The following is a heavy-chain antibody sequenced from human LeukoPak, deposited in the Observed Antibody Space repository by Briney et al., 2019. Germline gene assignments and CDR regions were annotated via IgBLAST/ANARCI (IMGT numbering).Heavy chain of an antibody. D-gene: IGHD3-10*01. Sequence: SQTLFLTCAVSGGSISSGGYSWSWIRQPPGKGLEWIGYIYYSGSTYYNPSLKSQFTISVDTSKNQFSLKLSSVTAADTAVYYCARVCGSGSFREYYYYMDVWGKGTTVTISS. J-gene: IGHJ6*03. CDR1: GGSISSGGYS. CDR2: IYYSGST. CDR3: ARVCGSGSFREYYYYMDV. V-gene: IGHV4-30-4*07.